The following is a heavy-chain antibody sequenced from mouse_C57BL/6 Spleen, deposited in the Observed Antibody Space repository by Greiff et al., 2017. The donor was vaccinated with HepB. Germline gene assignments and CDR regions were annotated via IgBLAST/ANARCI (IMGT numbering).Heavy chain of an antibody. J-gene: IGHJ1*03. D-gene: IGHD2-3*01. V-gene: IGHV1-72*01. CDR3: ARLEGYDGYWNWYFDV. CDR2: IDPNSGGT. Sequence: VQLQQSGAELVKPGASVKLSCKASGYTFTSYWMHWVKQRPGRGLEWIGRIDPNSGGTKYNEKFKSKATLTVDKPSSTAYMQLSSLTSEDSAVYYCARLEGYDGYWNWYFDVWGTGTTVTVSS. CDR1: GYTFTSYW.